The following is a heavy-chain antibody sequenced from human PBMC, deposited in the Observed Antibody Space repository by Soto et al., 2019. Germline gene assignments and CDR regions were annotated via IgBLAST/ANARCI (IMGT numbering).Heavy chain of an antibody. V-gene: IGHV3-30*18. CDR1: GFTFSSYG. CDR3: AKGMDV. CDR2: ISYYGSNK. Sequence: GGSLRLSCAASGFTFSSYGMHWVRQAPGKGLEWVAVISYYGSNKYYADSVKGRFTISRDNSKNTLYLQMNSLRAEDTAVYYCAKGMDVWGQGTTVTVSS. J-gene: IGHJ6*02.